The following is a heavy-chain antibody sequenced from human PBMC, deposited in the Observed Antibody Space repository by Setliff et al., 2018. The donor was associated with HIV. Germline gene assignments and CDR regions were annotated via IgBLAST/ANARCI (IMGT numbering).Heavy chain of an antibody. Sequence: KTSETLSLTCAVYGGSFSGYYWSWIRQPPGKGLEWIGEINHSGSTNYNPSLKSRVTISVDTSKNQFSLKLYSVTAADTAVYYCARRGIWFGLNELSGRHWFDPWGQGTLVTVSS. D-gene: IGHD3-10*01. CDR3: ARRGIWFGLNELSGRHWFDP. V-gene: IGHV4-34*01. CDR1: GGSFSGYY. J-gene: IGHJ5*02. CDR2: INHSGST.